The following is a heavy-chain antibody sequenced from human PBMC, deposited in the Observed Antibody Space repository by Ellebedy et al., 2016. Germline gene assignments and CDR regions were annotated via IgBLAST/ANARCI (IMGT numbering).Heavy chain of an antibody. Sequence: ASVQVSCXASGYTLMRYYMNWVRQAPGQGIEWLGIINPSGGNTNYAQKFQGRVSMATDTSTTTVYMELSSLRSEDTALYYCARGDYGGKSPGRAWGQGTLVTVSS. CDR2: INPSGGNT. V-gene: IGHV1-46*01. J-gene: IGHJ5*02. CDR3: ARGDYGGKSPGRA. D-gene: IGHD4-23*01. CDR1: GYTLMRYY.